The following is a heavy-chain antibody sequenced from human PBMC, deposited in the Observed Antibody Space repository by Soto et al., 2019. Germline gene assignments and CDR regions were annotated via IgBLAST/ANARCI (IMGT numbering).Heavy chain of an antibody. CDR2: IYHSGST. CDR3: ASVPGP. Sequence: QLQLQESGSGLVKPSQTLSLTCAVSGGSISSGGSSWSWIGQPPGKGLEWIGYIYHSGSTYYNPSLKSRVTISVDRSKNQLSLKLSSGTAAGTAVYYCASVPGPWGQGTLVTVSS. V-gene: IGHV4-30-2*01. CDR1: GGSISSGGSS. D-gene: IGHD2-2*01. J-gene: IGHJ5*02.